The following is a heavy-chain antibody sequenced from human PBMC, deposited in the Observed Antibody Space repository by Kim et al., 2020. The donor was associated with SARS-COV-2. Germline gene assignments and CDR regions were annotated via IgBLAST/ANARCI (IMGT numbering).Heavy chain of an antibody. Sequence: GGSLRLSCAASGFTFSSYGIHWVRQAPGKGLEWVAVIWYDGSNKYYADSVKGRFTISRDNSKNTLYLQMNSLRAEDTAVYYCAGQNYDFWSGSPTGDFDIWGQGTMVTVSS. V-gene: IGHV3-33*01. D-gene: IGHD3-3*01. CDR3: AGQNYDFWSGSPTGDFDI. J-gene: IGHJ3*02. CDR1: GFTFSSYG. CDR2: IWYDGSNK.